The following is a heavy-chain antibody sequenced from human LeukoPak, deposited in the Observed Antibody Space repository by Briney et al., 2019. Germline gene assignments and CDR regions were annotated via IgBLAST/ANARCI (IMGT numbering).Heavy chain of an antibody. CDR3: AIMHPYYDGSGYWVQ. CDR1: GFTFTSSA. Sequence: GTSVKVSCKASGFTFTSSAMQWVRQARGQRLEWIGWIVVGSGNTNYAQKFQERVTITRDMSTSTAYMELNSLRAEDTALYYCAIMHPYYDGSGYWVQWGQGTLVTVSS. CDR2: IVVGSGNT. V-gene: IGHV1-58*02. J-gene: IGHJ4*02. D-gene: IGHD3-22*01.